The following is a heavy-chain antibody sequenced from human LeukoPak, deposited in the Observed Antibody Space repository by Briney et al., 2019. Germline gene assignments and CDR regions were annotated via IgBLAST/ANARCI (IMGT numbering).Heavy chain of an antibody. J-gene: IGHJ3*02. Sequence: WETLSLTCTVSGGSISSYYWSWLRQPARKGLEGIGRIYTSGSTNYNHSLMSRVTISVDKSNNNFSLMLVSVTAADTAVYYCARGLGDYYYDSSGDDAFDIWGQGTMVTVSS. CDR3: ARGLGDYYYDSSGDDAFDI. CDR1: GGSISSYY. V-gene: IGHV4-4*07. D-gene: IGHD3-22*01. CDR2: IYTSGST.